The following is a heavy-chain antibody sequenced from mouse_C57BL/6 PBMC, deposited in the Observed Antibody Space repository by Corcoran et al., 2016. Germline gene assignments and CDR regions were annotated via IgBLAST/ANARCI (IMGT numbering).Heavy chain of an antibody. CDR3: ARSTAQATSWYAY. CDR2: IYPRDGST. V-gene: IGHV1-85*01. J-gene: IGHJ3*01. CDR1: GYTFTSYD. D-gene: IGHD3-2*02. Sequence: QDQLQLSGPELVKPGASVKLSFKAAGYTFTSYDINWVKQRPGQGLEWIGWIYPRDGSTKYNEKFKGKATLIVDTPSSTAKMELHSLTSEDSAVYFCARSTAQATSWYAYWGQGTLVTVSA.